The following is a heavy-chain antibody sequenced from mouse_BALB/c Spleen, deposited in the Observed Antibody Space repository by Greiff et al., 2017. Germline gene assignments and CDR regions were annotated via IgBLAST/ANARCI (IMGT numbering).Heavy chain of an antibody. CDR2: IYPYNGGT. V-gene: IGHV1S29*02. CDR1: GYTFTDYN. J-gene: IGHJ1*01. D-gene: IGHD1-1*01. CDR3: ARGGNYYGSSGFWYFDV. Sequence: VQLKQSGPELVKPGASVKISCKASGYTFTDYNMHWVKQSHGKSLEWIGYIYPYNGGTGYNQKFKSKATLTVDNSSSTAYMELRSLTSEDSAVYYCARGGNYYGSSGFWYFDVWGAGTTVTVSS.